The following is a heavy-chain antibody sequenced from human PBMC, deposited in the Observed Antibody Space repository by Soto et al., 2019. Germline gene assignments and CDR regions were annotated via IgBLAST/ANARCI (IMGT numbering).Heavy chain of an antibody. J-gene: IGHJ6*02. V-gene: IGHV4-30-2*01. Sequence: PSETLSLTCAVSVASISSGGYSWSWIRQPPGKGLEWIGYIYHSGSTYYNPSLKSRVTISVDRSKNQFSLKLSSVTAADTAVYYCARGRLLYYYYGMDVWGQGTTVTVYS. CDR2: IYHSGST. D-gene: IGHD2-15*01. CDR1: VASISSGGYS. CDR3: ARGRLLYYYYGMDV.